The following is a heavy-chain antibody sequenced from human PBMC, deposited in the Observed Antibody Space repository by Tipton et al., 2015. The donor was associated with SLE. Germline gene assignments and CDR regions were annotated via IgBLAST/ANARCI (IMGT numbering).Heavy chain of an antibody. J-gene: IGHJ3*02. D-gene: IGHD3-22*01. Sequence: TLSLNCTVSGGSISSGDYYWSWIRQPPGKGLEWIGYIYYSGSTYYNPSLKSRVTISLDTSKNQFSLKLSSVTAADTAVYYCARDSPFYDTSGDDAFHIWGQGTMVTVSS. V-gene: IGHV4-30-4*01. CDR2: IYYSGST. CDR3: ARDSPFYDTSGDDAFHI. CDR1: GGSISSGDYY.